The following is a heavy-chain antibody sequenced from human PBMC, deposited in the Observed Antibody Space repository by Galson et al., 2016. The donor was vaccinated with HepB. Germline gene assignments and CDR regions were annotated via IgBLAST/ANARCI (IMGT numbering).Heavy chain of an antibody. CDR1: GFTFGNYW. D-gene: IGHD4/OR15-4a*01. J-gene: IGHJ4*02. CDR3: VRTITPAPIPLFDY. CDR2: IKSDGETA. V-gene: IGHV3-74*01. Sequence: SLRLSCAASGFTFGNYWMHWVRQAPGKGLVWVSRIKSDGETADYADSVKGRFTISRDNARNTLSLQMESLRAEDTAVYYCVRTITPAPIPLFDYWGQGTLVTVSS.